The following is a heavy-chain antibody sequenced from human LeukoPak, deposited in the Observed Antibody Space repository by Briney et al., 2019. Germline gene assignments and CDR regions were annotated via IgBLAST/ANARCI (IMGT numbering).Heavy chain of an antibody. D-gene: IGHD6-13*01. CDR3: ASLTAAGHADY. J-gene: IGHJ4*02. CDR1: GGSISSSSYY. CDR2: IYYSGST. V-gene: IGHV4-39*01. Sequence: PSETLSLTCTVSGGSISSSSYYWGWIRQPPGKGLEWIGCIYYSGSTYYNPSLKSRVTISVDTSKNQFSLKLSSVTAADTAVYYCASLTAAGHADYWGQGTLVTVSS.